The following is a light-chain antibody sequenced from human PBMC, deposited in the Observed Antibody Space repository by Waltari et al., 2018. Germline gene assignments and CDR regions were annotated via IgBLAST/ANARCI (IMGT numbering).Light chain of an antibody. Sequence: QSALTQPPSASGSPGQSVTISCPGTSSDVGGYTFVSWYQHHPGKAPRLIIYEVSERPSGVPDRFSGSKSGNTASLTVSGLQVEDEADYYCSSYVANNNPVFGGGTKLTVL. CDR1: SSDVGGYTF. CDR3: SSYVANNNPV. J-gene: IGLJ2*01. CDR2: EVS. V-gene: IGLV2-8*01.